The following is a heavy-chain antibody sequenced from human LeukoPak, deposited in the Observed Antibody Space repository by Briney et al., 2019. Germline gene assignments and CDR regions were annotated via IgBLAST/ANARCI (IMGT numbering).Heavy chain of an antibody. CDR2: IRYDGSNK. Sequence: GGSLRLSCAASGFTFSSYGMHWVRQAPGKGLEWVAFIRYDGSNKYYADSVKGRFTISRDNSKNSLYLQMNSLRAEDTALYYCARASGEMATSNAFDIWGQGTMVTVSS. CDR3: ARASGEMATSNAFDI. J-gene: IGHJ3*02. V-gene: IGHV3-30*02. D-gene: IGHD5-24*01. CDR1: GFTFSSYG.